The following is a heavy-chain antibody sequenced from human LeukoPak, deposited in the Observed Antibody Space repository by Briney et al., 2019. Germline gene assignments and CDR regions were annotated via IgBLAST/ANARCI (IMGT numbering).Heavy chain of an antibody. CDR1: GFTFSSYA. CDR2: ISGSGGST. CDR3: ARRMSGSGSYMRRGFDY. J-gene: IGHJ4*02. V-gene: IGHV3-23*01. D-gene: IGHD3-10*01. Sequence: HPGGSLRLSCAASGFTFSSYAMSWVRQAPGKGLEWVSAISGSGGSTYYADSVKGRFTISRDNSKNTLYLQMNSLRAEDTAVYYCARRMSGSGSYMRRGFDYWGQGTLVTVSS.